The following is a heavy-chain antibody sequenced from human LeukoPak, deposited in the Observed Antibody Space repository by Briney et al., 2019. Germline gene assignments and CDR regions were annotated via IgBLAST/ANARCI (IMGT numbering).Heavy chain of an antibody. CDR2: IYYSGST. Sequence: QGSETLSLTCAVSGGSISSSTYYWGWIRQPPGKGLEWIGSIYYSGSTYYNPSLKSRVTISVDTSKNQFSLKLSSVTAADTAVFYCARDVRGSSRRYYYYYMDVWGKGTTVTISS. CDR3: ARDVRGSSRRYYYYYMDV. D-gene: IGHD1-26*01. V-gene: IGHV4-39*07. CDR1: GGSISSSTYY. J-gene: IGHJ6*03.